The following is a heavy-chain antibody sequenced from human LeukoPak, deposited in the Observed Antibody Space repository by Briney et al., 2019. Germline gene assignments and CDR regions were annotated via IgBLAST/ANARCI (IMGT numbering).Heavy chain of an antibody. Sequence: QAGGSLRLSCAASGFTFSGSAMHWVRQASGKGLEWVGRIRSKANSYATAYAASVKGRFTISRDDSKNTAYLQMNSLKTEDTAVYYCANTPLTPFDYWGQGTLVTVSS. CDR2: IRSKANSYAT. V-gene: IGHV3-73*01. CDR3: ANTPLTPFDY. D-gene: IGHD1-14*01. J-gene: IGHJ4*02. CDR1: GFTFSGSA.